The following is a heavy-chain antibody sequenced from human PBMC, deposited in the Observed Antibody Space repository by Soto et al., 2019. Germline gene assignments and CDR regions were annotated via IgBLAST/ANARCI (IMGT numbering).Heavy chain of an antibody. D-gene: IGHD3-9*01. Sequence: SLRLSCAASGFTFSSYGMHWVRQAPGNGLEWVAVIWYDGSNKYYADSVKGRFTISRDNSKNTLYLQMNSLRAEDTAVYYCARDIARYFDWLFAAYYYGMDVWGQGTTVTVSS. CDR3: ARDIARYFDWLFAAYYYGMDV. CDR1: GFTFSSYG. J-gene: IGHJ6*02. CDR2: IWYDGSNK. V-gene: IGHV3-33*01.